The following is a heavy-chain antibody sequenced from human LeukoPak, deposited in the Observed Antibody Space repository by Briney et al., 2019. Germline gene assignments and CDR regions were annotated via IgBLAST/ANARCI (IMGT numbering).Heavy chain of an antibody. Sequence: SETLSLTCTVSGGSISSRPYYWGWIRQPPGKGLEWIGNIYYTGSTYYNPSLKSRVTISVDTSKNQFSLKVSSVTAADTAVYYCASETYYYGSGSRYNGVWGKGTTVTVSS. J-gene: IGHJ6*04. CDR2: IYYTGST. D-gene: IGHD3-10*01. V-gene: IGHV4-39*01. CDR3: ASETYYYGSGSRYNGV. CDR1: GGSISSRPYY.